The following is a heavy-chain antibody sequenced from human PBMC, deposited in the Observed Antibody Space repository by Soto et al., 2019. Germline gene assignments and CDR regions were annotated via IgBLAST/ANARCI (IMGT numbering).Heavy chain of an antibody. J-gene: IGHJ4*02. CDR3: ARAVNDFWSGFSYYFDY. CDR1: GGSISRYY. D-gene: IGHD3-3*01. Sequence: QVHLQESGPGLVKPSETLSLTCTVSGGSISRYYWTWIRQPPGKGLEWIGYIFYSGSTTYSPSLKSLVTISVDTSENQLSLKLSSVTAADTAVYYCARAVNDFWSGFSYYFDYWGQGTLVTVSS. CDR2: IFYSGST. V-gene: IGHV4-59*01.